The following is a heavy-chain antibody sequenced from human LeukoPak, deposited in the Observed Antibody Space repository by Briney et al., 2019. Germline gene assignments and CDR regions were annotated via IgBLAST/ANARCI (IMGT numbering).Heavy chain of an antibody. CDR3: AKEGIAAAPVFYMDV. CDR1: GGSISSGSYY. CDR2: IYTSGST. D-gene: IGHD6-13*01. J-gene: IGHJ6*03. Sequence: PSQTLSLTCTVPGGSISSGSYYWSWIRQPAGKGVEWVGRIYTSGSTNYNPSLKSRVTMSVDTSKNQFSLKLSSVTAADTAVYYCAKEGIAAAPVFYMDVWGKGTTVTISS. V-gene: IGHV4-61*02.